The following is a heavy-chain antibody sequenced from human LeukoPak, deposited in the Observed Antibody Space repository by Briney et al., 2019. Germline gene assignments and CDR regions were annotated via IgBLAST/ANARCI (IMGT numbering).Heavy chain of an antibody. J-gene: IGHJ4*02. CDR3: ASLTGSEGY. CDR1: GGSISSSSHY. V-gene: IGHV4-39*07. CDR2: IYYSGST. D-gene: IGHD3-10*01. Sequence: PSETLSLTCTVPGGSISSSSHYWGWIRQPPGEGLEWLGSIYYSGSTYYNPSRKSRVTISVDTSKNQFSLKLSSVTAADTAVYYWASLTGSEGYWGQGTLVTVSS.